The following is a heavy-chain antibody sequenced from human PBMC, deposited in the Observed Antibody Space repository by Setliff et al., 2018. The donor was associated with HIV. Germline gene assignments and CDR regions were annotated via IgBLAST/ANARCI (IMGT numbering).Heavy chain of an antibody. D-gene: IGHD3-3*01. V-gene: IGHV1-69*05. CDR3: ARDFLVLLQFLEWPIRDLYGMDV. J-gene: IGHJ6*02. CDR1: GGTFSRYT. Sequence: SVKVSCKASGGTFSRYTIAWVRQAPGQGLDWVGGLIPFFGTANYAQKFQGRVTIATDEYASTAYVELSSLRSEDTAVYYCARDFLVLLQFLEWPIRDLYGMDVWGQGTTVTVSS. CDR2: LIPFFGTA.